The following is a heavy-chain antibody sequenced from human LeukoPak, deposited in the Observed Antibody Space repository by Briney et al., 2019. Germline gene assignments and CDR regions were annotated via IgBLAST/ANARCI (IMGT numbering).Heavy chain of an antibody. CDR1: GFTFSSYA. V-gene: IGHV3-23*01. CDR3: AKAKYSSGWYSY. CDR2: ISGSGGST. D-gene: IGHD6-19*01. Sequence: GGSLRLFCAASGFTFSSYAMSWVRQAPGKGLEWVSAISGSGGSTYYADSVKGRFTISRDNSKNTLYLQMNSLRAEDTAVYYCAKAKYSSGWYSYWGQGTLVTVSS. J-gene: IGHJ4*02.